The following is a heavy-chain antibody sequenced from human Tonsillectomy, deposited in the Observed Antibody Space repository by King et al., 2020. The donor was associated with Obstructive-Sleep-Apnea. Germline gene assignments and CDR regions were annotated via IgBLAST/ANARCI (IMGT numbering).Heavy chain of an antibody. J-gene: IGHJ5*02. CDR3: AKDYASSWP. D-gene: IGHD6-13*01. CDR1: GFTFSSYA. Sequence: VQLVESGGGLVQPGGSLRLSCAASGFTFSSYAMSGVRQAPGKGLDWVSGISGSGGGTYYADSGRGRFTISRDNSKNTLYLQMDSLRAEDTAVYYCAKDYASSWPWGQGTLVTVSS. V-gene: IGHV3-23*04. CDR2: ISGSGGGT.